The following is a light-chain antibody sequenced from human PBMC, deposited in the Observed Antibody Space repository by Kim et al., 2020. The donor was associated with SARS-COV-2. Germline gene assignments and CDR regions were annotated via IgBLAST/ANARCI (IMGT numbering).Light chain of an antibody. CDR3: CSYAGSSTVV. J-gene: IGLJ2*01. V-gene: IGLV2-23*02. Sequence: GQLLTIPCPGTSSDVGSYNLVSWYQQRPGKAPKLMIYEVTKRPSGVSDRFSGSKSGNTASLTISGFQPEDEADYYCCSYAGSSTVVFGGGTQLTVL. CDR1: SSDVGSYNL. CDR2: EVT.